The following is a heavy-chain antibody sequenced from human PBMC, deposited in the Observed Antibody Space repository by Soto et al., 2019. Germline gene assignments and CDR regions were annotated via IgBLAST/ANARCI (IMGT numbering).Heavy chain of an antibody. Sequence: PXGSLRLPLAASGFTLSRYRMNWVRQAPGKGLDWVSSIDIYSNFIYYADSVKGRFIISRDNARNSLFLQMSSLRAEDTAVYYCARDTNLYCSGTDCYVHWGQGTLVTVPS. J-gene: IGHJ4*01. D-gene: IGHD2-2*01. CDR1: GFTLSRYR. V-gene: IGHV3-21*01. CDR3: ARDTNLYCSGTDCYVH. CDR2: IDIYSNFI.